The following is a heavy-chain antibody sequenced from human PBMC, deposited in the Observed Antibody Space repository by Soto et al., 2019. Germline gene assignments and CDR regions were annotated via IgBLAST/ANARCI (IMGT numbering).Heavy chain of an antibody. D-gene: IGHD4-17*01. V-gene: IGHV1-69*13. CDR2: IIPIFGTA. CDR1: GGTFSSYA. CDR3: ARASPMNDYGDYDRDY. Sequence: SVKVSCKASGGTFSSYAISWVRQAPGQGLEWMGGIIPIFGTANYAQKFQGRVTITADESTSTAYMELSSLRSEDTAVYYCARASPMNDYGDYDRDYWGQGTLVTVSS. J-gene: IGHJ4*02.